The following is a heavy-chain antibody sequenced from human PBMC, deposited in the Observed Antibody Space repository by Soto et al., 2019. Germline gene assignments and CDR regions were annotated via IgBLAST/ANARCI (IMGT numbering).Heavy chain of an antibody. V-gene: IGHV4-59*02. CDR1: GDSVSNYY. D-gene: IGHD2-2*01. J-gene: IGHJ4*02. CDR2: ISYSGTT. CDR3: TSADSTPYYFDY. Sequence: QVQLQESGPGLVKPSETLSLTCIVSGDSVSNYYWSWIRQPPGKGLVWIGYISYSGTTKYNPSLESRVTMSVDTSKNRFSLKLNSVTAADTAVYYCTSADSTPYYFDYWGQGTLVTVSS.